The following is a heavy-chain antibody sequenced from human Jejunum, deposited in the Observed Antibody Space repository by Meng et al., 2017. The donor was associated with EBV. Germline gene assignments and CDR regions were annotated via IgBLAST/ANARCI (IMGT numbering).Heavy chain of an antibody. CDR2: INTRTGNP. J-gene: IGHJ4*02. Sequence: QVKLVQSGYELKKPGASVKVSCKASGYTFSRYAMNWVRQAPGQGLEWMGWINTRTGNPAYAQGFTGRFVFSLDTSVSTAYLQISSLKAEDTAVYYCASDISTATFGYWGQGTLVTVSS. V-gene: IGHV7-4-1*02. CDR3: ASDISTATFGY. CDR1: GYTFSRYA. D-gene: IGHD2-21*02.